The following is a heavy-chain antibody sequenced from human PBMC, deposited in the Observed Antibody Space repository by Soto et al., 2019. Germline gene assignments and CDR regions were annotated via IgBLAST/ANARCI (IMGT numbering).Heavy chain of an antibody. J-gene: IGHJ4*02. V-gene: IGHV3-30*18. Sequence: QVQLVESGGGVVQPVRSLRLSCAASGFTFSSYGMHWVRQAPGKGLEWVAVISYDGSNKYYADSVKGRFTISRDNSKNTLYLQMNSLRAEDTAVYYCAKALWSGATGGYFDYWGQGILVTVSS. CDR1: GFTFSSYG. CDR3: AKALWSGATGGYFDY. D-gene: IGHD1-26*01. CDR2: ISYDGSNK.